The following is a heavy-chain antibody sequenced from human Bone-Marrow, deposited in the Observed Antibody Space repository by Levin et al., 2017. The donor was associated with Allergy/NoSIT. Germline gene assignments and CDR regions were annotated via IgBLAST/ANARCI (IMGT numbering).Heavy chain of an antibody. CDR1: GFTFSNYA. J-gene: IGHJ3*02. CDR3: AKNRDPYVWGAAFDI. V-gene: IGHV3-30*18. Sequence: GGSLRLSCAVSGFTFSNYAMHWVRQAPGQGLEWVAIISNVGNYEYLADSVKGRFTISRDNSRNTLSLQMNNLRAEDTAVYYCAKNRDPYVWGAAFDIWGQGTMVTVSS. CDR2: ISNVGNYE. D-gene: IGHD3-16*01.